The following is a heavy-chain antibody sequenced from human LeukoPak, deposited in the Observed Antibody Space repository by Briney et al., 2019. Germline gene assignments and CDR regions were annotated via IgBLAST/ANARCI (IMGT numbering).Heavy chain of an antibody. D-gene: IGHD6-13*01. V-gene: IGHV4-4*09. Sequence: SETLSLTCTVSGGSISSYYWSWIRQPPGKGLEWIGYIYTSGSTNYNPSLKSRVTISVDTSKNQFSLKLSSVTAADTAVYYCALIAAAGTPVDYWGQGTLVTVSS. J-gene: IGHJ4*02. CDR1: GGSISSYY. CDR3: ALIAAAGTPVDY. CDR2: IYTSGST.